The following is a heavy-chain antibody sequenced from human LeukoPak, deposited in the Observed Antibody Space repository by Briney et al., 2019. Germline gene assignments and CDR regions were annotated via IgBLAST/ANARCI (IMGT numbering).Heavy chain of an antibody. V-gene: IGHV3-33*01. CDR3: VRRYCSSTSCYHVDY. CDR2: IWYDGSNK. J-gene: IGHJ4*02. D-gene: IGHD2-2*01. Sequence: PGGSLRLSCAASGFTFSSYGMHWVRQAPGKGLEWVAVIWYDGSNKYYADSVKGRFTISRDNSKNTLYLQMNSLRAEDTAVYYCVRRYCSSTSCYHVDYWGQGTLVTVSS. CDR1: GFTFSSYG.